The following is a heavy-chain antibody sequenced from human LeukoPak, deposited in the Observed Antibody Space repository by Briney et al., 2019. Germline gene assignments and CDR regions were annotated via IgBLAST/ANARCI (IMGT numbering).Heavy chain of an antibody. V-gene: IGHV3-48*02. CDR3: ARGHSSGWSTFDY. J-gene: IGHJ4*02. CDR2: ISSSSSTI. Sequence: PGGSLRLSCAASEFTFSSYSMSWVRQAPGKGLEWVSYISSSSSTIYYADSVEGRFSISRDNAKNSLYLQMNSLRDEDTAVYYCARGHSSGWSTFDYWGQGTLVTVSS. CDR1: EFTFSSYS. D-gene: IGHD6-19*01.